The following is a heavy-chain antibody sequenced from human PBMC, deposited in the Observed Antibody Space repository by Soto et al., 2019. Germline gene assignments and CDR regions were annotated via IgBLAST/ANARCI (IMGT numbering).Heavy chain of an antibody. Sequence: QITLKESGPTVVKPTETLTLTCTFSGFSLTTSGVGVGWVRQSPGKAPEWLALIYWDDDKRYSTSLKSRLTIAKGTSKNQVVLTMANVDPADTATYYRAHRVLRTVFGLVTTTAIYFDFWGQGDPVVVSS. CDR3: AHRVLRTVFGLVTTTAIYFDF. CDR2: IYWDDDK. V-gene: IGHV2-5*02. J-gene: IGHJ4*02. D-gene: IGHD3-3*01. CDR1: GFSLTTSGVG.